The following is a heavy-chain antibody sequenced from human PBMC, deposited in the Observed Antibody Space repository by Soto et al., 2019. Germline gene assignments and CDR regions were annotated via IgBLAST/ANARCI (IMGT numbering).Heavy chain of an antibody. D-gene: IGHD6-19*01. Sequence: GGSLRLSCAASGFTFSSYGMHWVRQAPGKGLEWVAVISYDGSNKYYADSVKGRFTISRDNSKNTLYLQMNSLRAEDTAVYYCAKDHGGSSGWPAPDYWGQGTLVTVSS. CDR1: GFTFSSYG. CDR2: ISYDGSNK. V-gene: IGHV3-30*18. J-gene: IGHJ4*02. CDR3: AKDHGGSSGWPAPDY.